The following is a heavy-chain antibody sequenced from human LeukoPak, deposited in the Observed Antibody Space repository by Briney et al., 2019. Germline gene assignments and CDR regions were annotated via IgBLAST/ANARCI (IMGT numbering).Heavy chain of an antibody. CDR3: ARVSSGYDY. V-gene: IGHV1-18*01. CDR1: GYTFTTYV. Sequence: ASVKVSCKASGYTFTTYVISCVRQAPGQGLEWMGWISAYNGDTNYAQRLQGRVTMTTDASTSTAYMELRSLRSDDTAVYYCARVSSGYDYWGQGTLVTVSS. J-gene: IGHJ4*02. CDR2: ISAYNGDT. D-gene: IGHD3-22*01.